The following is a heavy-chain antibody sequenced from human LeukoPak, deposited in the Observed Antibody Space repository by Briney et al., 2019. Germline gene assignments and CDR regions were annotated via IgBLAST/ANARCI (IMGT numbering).Heavy chain of an antibody. Sequence: SETLSLTCTVSGGSISSYYWGWIRQPPGKGLEWIGYIYYSGSTNYNPSLKSRVIISVDTSKNQFSLKLSSVTAADTAVYYCARVADTAMTFDYWGQGTLVTVSS. CDR2: IYYSGST. D-gene: IGHD5-18*01. J-gene: IGHJ4*02. CDR1: GGSISSYY. V-gene: IGHV4-59*01. CDR3: ARVADTAMTFDY.